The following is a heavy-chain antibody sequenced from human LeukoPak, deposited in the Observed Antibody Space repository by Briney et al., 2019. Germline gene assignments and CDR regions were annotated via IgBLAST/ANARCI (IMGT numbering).Heavy chain of an antibody. V-gene: IGHV3-48*02. D-gene: IGHD1-1*01. J-gene: IGHJ3*02. Sequence: FTXXXYSMNWVRQAPGKGLEWLSYISRSSSLILYADSVKGRFAISRDDAKNSLYLQMNSLRDEDTAVYYCARDWNYAFDMWGQGTMVTVSP. CDR2: ISRSSSLI. CDR1: FTXXXYS. CDR3: ARDWNYAFDM.